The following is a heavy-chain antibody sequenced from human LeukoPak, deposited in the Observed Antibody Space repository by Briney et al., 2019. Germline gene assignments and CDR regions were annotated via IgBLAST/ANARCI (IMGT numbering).Heavy chain of an antibody. CDR3: ARHFEPFPIFGVVIMFDY. D-gene: IGHD3-3*01. CDR1: GYTFTSYG. Sequence: ASVKLSCKASGYTFTSYGISWVRQAPGQGLEWMGLISAYHGNTNYAQKLQGRVTMTTDTSTSTAYIALRSRRADDTAVYYCARHFEPFPIFGVVIMFDYWGQGTLVTVSS. V-gene: IGHV1-18*01. J-gene: IGHJ4*02. CDR2: ISAYHGNT.